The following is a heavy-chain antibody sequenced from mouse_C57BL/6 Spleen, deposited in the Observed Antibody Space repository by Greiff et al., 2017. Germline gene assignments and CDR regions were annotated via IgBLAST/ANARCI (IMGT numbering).Heavy chain of an antibody. CDR3: ARDKTGYFDY. CDR2: IYPGDGDT. D-gene: IGHD4-1*01. Sequence: VKLMESGAELVKPGASVKISCKASGYAFSSYWMNWVKQRPGKGLEWIGQIYPGDGDTNYNGKFKGKATLTADKSSSTAYMQLSSLTSEDSAVYFWARDKTGYFDYWGQGTTLTVSS. V-gene: IGHV1-80*01. CDR1: GYAFSSYW. J-gene: IGHJ2*01.